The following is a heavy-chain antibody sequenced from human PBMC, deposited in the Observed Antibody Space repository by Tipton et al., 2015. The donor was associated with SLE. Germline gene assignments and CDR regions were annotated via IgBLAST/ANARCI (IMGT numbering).Heavy chain of an antibody. J-gene: IGHJ4*02. CDR2: IYYSGST. D-gene: IGHD2-21*01. CDR3: ARGPLCGGDCSYYFDY. V-gene: IGHV4-59*12. Sequence: TLSLTCTVSGGSISSYYWSWIRQPPGKGLEWIGYIYYSGSTNYNPPRKSRVTISVDTSKNQFSLKLSSVTAADTAVYYCARGPLCGGDCSYYFDYWGQGSLVPVSS. CDR1: GGSISSYY.